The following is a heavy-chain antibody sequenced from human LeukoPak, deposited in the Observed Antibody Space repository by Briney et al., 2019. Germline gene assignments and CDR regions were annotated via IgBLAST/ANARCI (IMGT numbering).Heavy chain of an antibody. CDR1: GFTFTNYA. CDR3: AKATAPHLGYAFDI. CDR2: ISGRGANT. V-gene: IGHV3-23*01. D-gene: IGHD7-27*01. Sequence: PGGSLRLSCAAPGFTFTNYAINWVRQAPGKGLEWVSAISGRGANTYYADSVKGRFTISRDNSKNTLYLQVSTPRAEDTAVYYCAKATAPHLGYAFDIWGQGTMVIVFS. J-gene: IGHJ3*02.